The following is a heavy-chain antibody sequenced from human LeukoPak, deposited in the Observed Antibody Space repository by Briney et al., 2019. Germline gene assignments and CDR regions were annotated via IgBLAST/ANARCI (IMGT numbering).Heavy chain of an antibody. D-gene: IGHD2-2*03. CDR2: INPNSGGT. V-gene: IGHV1-2*02. CDR3: ARIPPGYCSSTSCSVL. Sequence: ASVKLSCKASGYTFTGYYMHWVRHAPGQGLEWMGWINPNSGGTNYAQKFQGRVTMTRDTSISTAYMELSRLRSDDTAVYYCARIPPGYCSSTSCSVLWGQGTLVTVSS. J-gene: IGHJ4*02. CDR1: GYTFTGYY.